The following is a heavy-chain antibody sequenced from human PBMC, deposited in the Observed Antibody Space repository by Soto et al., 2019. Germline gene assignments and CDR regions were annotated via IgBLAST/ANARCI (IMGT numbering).Heavy chain of an antibody. J-gene: IGHJ6*02. CDR3: ARAATDYYYSGLDV. V-gene: IGHV6-1*01. CDR1: GDSVSTNSAA. D-gene: IGHD3-10*01. Sequence: SQTLSLTCAVSGDSVSTNSAAWNWIRQSPSRGLEWLGRTYYRSKRYNDYAVSVKSRININADTSKNQISLQLNSVTPEDTAVYYCARAATDYYYSGLDVWGQGPTVTVYS. CDR2: TYYRSKRYN.